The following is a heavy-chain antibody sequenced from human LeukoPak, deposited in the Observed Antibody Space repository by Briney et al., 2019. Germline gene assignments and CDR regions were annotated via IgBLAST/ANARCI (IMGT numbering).Heavy chain of an antibody. D-gene: IGHD6-25*01. V-gene: IGHV3-23*01. CDR3: AKASGRGGAFDI. CDR1: GFTFSSYA. J-gene: IGHJ3*02. CDR2: ISGSGGST. Sequence: PGGSLRLSCAASGFTFSSYAMSWVRQAPGKGLEWVSAISGSGGSTYYADSVKGRFSISRDNSKNTLYLQMNSLRAEDTAVYYCAKASGRGGAFDIWGQGTMVTVSS.